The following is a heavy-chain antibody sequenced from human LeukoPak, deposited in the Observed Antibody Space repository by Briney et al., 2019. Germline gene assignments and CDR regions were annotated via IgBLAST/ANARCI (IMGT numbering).Heavy chain of an antibody. V-gene: IGHV1-2*02. CDR1: GYTFTGYY. J-gene: IGHJ4*02. CDR3: ARGVCIAAAGKEGDPSFDY. D-gene: IGHD6-13*01. CDR2: INPNSGGT. Sequence: GASVKVSCKASGYTFTGYYMHWVRQAPGQGLEWMGWINPNSGGTNYAQKFQGRVTMNRDTSISTAYMELSRLRSDDTVVYYYARGVCIAAAGKEGDPSFDYWGQGTLVTVSS.